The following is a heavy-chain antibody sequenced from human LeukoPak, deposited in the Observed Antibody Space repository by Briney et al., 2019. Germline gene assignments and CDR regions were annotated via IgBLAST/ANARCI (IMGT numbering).Heavy chain of an antibody. Sequence: GGSLRLSCAASGFTFSSYGMSWVRQAPGKGLEWVSAISGSGGSTYYADSVKGRFTIPRDNSKNTLYLQMNSLRAEDTAVYYCAKEKTYYDSSGYPSSYYFDYWGQGTLVTVSS. V-gene: IGHV3-23*01. CDR1: GFTFSSYG. D-gene: IGHD3-22*01. CDR2: ISGSGGST. J-gene: IGHJ4*02. CDR3: AKEKTYYDSSGYPSSYYFDY.